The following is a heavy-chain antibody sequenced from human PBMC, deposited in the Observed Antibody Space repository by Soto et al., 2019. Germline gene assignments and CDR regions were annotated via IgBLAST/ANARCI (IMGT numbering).Heavy chain of an antibody. Sequence: SGGSLRLSCAASGFTFSSYAMSWVRQAPGKGLEWVSAISGSGGSTYYADSVKGRFTISRDNSKNTLYLQMNSLRAEDTAVYYCAKAGAPYYDLLTGYDYWGQGTLVTVSS. V-gene: IGHV3-23*01. CDR1: GFTFSSYA. D-gene: IGHD3-9*01. J-gene: IGHJ4*02. CDR3: AKAGAPYYDLLTGYDY. CDR2: ISGSGGST.